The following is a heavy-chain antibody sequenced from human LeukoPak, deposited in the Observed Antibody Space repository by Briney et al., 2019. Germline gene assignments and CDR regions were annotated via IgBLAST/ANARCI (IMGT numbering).Heavy chain of an antibody. J-gene: IGHJ4*02. D-gene: IGHD2-21*02. CDR2: INPNSGGT. CDR3: ARDTHIVVVTAVSSDY. V-gene: IGHV1-2*06. CDR1: GYTFTGYY. Sequence: ASVKVSCKASGYTFTGYYMHWVRQAPEQGLEWMGRINPNSGGTNYAQKFQGRVTMTRDTSISTAYMELSRLRSDDTAVYYCARDTHIVVVTAVSSDYWGQGTLVTVSS.